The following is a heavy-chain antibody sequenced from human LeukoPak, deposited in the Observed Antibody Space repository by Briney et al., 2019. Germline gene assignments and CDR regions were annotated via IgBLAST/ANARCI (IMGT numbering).Heavy chain of an antibody. CDR1: GFTFSSYA. CDR3: ARDLGTTVTTNSFDY. Sequence: GGSLRLSCAASGFTFSSYAMHWVRQAPGKGLEWVAVISYDGSNKYYADSVKGRFTISRDNSKNTLYLQMNSLRAEDTTVYYCARDLGTTVTTNSFDYWGQGTLVTVSS. V-gene: IGHV3-30*04. D-gene: IGHD4-11*01. CDR2: ISYDGSNK. J-gene: IGHJ4*02.